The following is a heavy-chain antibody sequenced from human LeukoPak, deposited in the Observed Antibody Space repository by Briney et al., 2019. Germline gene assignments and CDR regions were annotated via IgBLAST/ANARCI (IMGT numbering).Heavy chain of an antibody. J-gene: IGHJ5*02. Sequence: GGSLRLSCAASGFTFSSYSMNWVRQAPGKGLEWVSSISSSSSYIYYADSVKGRFTISRDNAKNSLYLQMNSLRAEDTAVYYCARLHPYYDYVWGWWFDPWGQGTLVTVSS. D-gene: IGHD3-16*01. CDR1: GFTFSSYS. CDR2: ISSSSSYI. V-gene: IGHV3-21*04. CDR3: ARLHPYYDYVWGWWFDP.